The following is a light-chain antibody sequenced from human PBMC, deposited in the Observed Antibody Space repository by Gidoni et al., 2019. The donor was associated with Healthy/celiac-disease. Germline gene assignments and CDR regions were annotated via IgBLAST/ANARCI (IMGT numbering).Light chain of an antibody. Sequence: QSALPQPAPVSRSPQRSITISCNGTSSDVGGYNYVSWYQQHPGKAPKLMIYDVSNRPSGVSNRFSGSKSGNTASLTISGLQAEDEADYYCSSDTSSSTHVVFGGGTKLTVL. V-gene: IGLV2-14*01. CDR1: SSDVGGYNY. CDR2: DVS. J-gene: IGLJ2*01. CDR3: SSDTSSSTHVV.